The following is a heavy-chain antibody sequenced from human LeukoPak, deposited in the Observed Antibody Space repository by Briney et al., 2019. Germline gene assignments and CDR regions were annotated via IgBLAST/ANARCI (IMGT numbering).Heavy chain of an antibody. V-gene: IGHV3-7*05. Sequence: GGSLRLSCAASGFTFNTYSMTWVRQAPGKGLEWLTYINRDGSEKNYVDSVKGRFTISRDNAKNSLFLQMDTLSVEDTAVYYCARAVTPGGYFDYWGQGTLVTVSS. CDR3: ARAVTPGGYFDY. CDR1: GFTFNTYS. CDR2: INRDGSEK. D-gene: IGHD4-17*01. J-gene: IGHJ4*02.